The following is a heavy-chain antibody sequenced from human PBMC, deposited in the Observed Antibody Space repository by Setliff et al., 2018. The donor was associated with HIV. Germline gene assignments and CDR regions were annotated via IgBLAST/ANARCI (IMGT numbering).Heavy chain of an antibody. Sequence: ASVKVSCKASGYTFTTYSLHWVRQAPGQSLEWMGWINVGNGDTKYSQDLQGRITITRDTSANTAYKELSRLRSDDTAVYFCARGALLAVFDFDHWGHGTLVTVSS. CDR3: ARGALLAVFDFDH. CDR1: GYTFTTYS. D-gene: IGHD2-2*01. CDR2: INVGNGDT. J-gene: IGHJ4*01. V-gene: IGHV1-3*01.